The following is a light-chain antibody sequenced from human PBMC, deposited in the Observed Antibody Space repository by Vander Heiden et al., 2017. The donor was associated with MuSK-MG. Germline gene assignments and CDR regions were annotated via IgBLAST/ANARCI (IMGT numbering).Light chain of an antibody. V-gene: IGKV2-30*02. Sequence: DVVMTQSPLSLPVTLGQPAFISCRSSQSLIHSDGNTYLIWFQQRPGQSPRRLIYMGSNRDSGVPDRFSGSGSGTDFTLKISGVEAEDVGVYYCMQAKHWPYTFGQGTKLEIK. CDR1: QSLIHSDGNTY. CDR2: MGS. J-gene: IGKJ2*01. CDR3: MQAKHWPYT.